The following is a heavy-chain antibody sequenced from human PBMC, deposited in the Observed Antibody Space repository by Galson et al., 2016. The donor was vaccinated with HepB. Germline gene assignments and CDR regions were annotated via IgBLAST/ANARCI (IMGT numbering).Heavy chain of an antibody. D-gene: IGHD1-1*01. CDR3: VKDRGCPNCRYDY. CDR2: VSADGFAT. J-gene: IGHJ4*02. Sequence: SLRLSCAASGFTFNHYALHWVRQAPGKGLEYVSTVSADGFATYYADSVKGRFTISRDNSKNTQYPQMSSLRPEDTALYYCVKDRGCPNCRYDYWGQGALVTVSS. V-gene: IGHV3-64D*06. CDR1: GFTFNHYA.